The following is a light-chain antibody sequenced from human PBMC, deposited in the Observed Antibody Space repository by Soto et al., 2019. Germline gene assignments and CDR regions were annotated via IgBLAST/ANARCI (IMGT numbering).Light chain of an antibody. CDR2: DDN. CDR1: SSNIGGDS. V-gene: IGLV1-51*01. J-gene: IGLJ1*01. Sequence: QSVLTQPPSVSAAPGEKVTISCSGRSSNIGGDSVSWYKQLPGTAPKLLIYDDNKGPSGIADRWSGSKSGTSAALGITGCETGEEAEYYFGSGDSSASASVCGNGTKVTVL. CDR3: GSGDSSASASV.